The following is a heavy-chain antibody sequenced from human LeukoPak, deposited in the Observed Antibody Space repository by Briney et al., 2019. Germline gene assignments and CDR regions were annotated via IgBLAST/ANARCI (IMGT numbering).Heavy chain of an antibody. J-gene: IGHJ6*03. Sequence: SETLSLTCAVYGGSFSGYYWSWIRQPPGKGLEWIGEINHSGNTNYNPSLKSRVTISVDTSKNQFSLKLSSVTAADTAVYYCARLTALLSLYYYYYMDVWGKGTTVTISS. CDR2: INHSGNT. CDR1: GGSFSGYY. D-gene: IGHD3-3*02. CDR3: ARLTALLSLYYYYYMDV. V-gene: IGHV4-34*01.